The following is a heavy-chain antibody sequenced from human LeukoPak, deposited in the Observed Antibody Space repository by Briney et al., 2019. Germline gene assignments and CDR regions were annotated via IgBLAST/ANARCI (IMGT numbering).Heavy chain of an antibody. J-gene: IGHJ4*02. CDR3: ARGPTKKRDYYDSSGYPY. CDR1: GGSFSGYY. D-gene: IGHD3-22*01. Sequence: PSETLSLTCAVYGGSFSGYYWSWIRQPPGKGLEWIGEINHSGSTNYNPSLKSRVTISVDTSKNQFSLKLSSVTAADTAVYYCARGPTKKRDYYDSSGYPYWGQGTLVTVSS. CDR2: INHSGST. V-gene: IGHV4-34*01.